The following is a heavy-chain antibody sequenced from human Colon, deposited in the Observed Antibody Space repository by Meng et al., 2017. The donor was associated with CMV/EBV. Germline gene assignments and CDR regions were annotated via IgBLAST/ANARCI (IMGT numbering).Heavy chain of an antibody. J-gene: IGHJ3*02. CDR1: GFNLNTYS. CDR2: ISISNSYI. Sequence: GGSLRLSCAASGFNLNTYSMNWLRQAPGRGLEWVASISISNSYIYYADSVKGRFTISRDNAKNSSSLHMNSLRAEDTAIYYCARDPFIKAFDIWGQGTMVTVSS. CDR3: ARDPFIKAFDI. V-gene: IGHV3-21*01.